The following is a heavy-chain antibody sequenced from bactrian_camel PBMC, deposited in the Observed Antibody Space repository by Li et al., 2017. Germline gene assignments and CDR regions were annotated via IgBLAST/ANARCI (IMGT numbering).Heavy chain of an antibody. D-gene: IGHD2*01. CDR2: LHDNDGST. V-gene: IGHV3S1*01. CDR3: ATAIGWWFYASFGY. Sequence: HVQLVESGGGLVQPGGSLRLSCAASGFTFSSYWMYWARQAPGKEREGVALHDNDGSTSYTDSVKGRFTISEDNAKNMVYLEMNSLKSEDTALYYCATAIGWWFYASFGYWGQGTQVTVS. CDR1: GFTFSSYW. J-gene: IGHJ6*01.